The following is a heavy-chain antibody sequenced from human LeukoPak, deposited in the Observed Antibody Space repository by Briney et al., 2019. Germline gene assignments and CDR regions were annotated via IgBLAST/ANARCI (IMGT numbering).Heavy chain of an antibody. V-gene: IGHV4-61*02. J-gene: IGHJ4*02. Sequence: SQTLSLTCTVSGGSISSGSYYWSWIRQPAGKGLEWIGRIYTSGSTNYNPSLKSRVTISVDTSKNQFSLKLSSVTAADTAVYYCAREAPGGLWSGHCLDYWGQGTLVTVSS. CDR3: AREAPGGLWSGHCLDY. CDR2: IYTSGST. D-gene: IGHD3-3*01. CDR1: GGSISSGSYY.